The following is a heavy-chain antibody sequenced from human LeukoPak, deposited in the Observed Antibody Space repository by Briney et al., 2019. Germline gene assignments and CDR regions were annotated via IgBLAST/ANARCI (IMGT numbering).Heavy chain of an antibody. V-gene: IGHV4-34*01. CDR1: GGSFSSYY. CDR2: INHFGST. CDR3: ARLIHYDSSGYLDY. D-gene: IGHD3-22*01. J-gene: IGHJ4*02. Sequence: SETLSLTCAVYGGSFSSYYWSWIRQPPGKGLEWIGKINHFGSTNYNPSLKSRVTISVDMSKNQFSLKLTSVTAADTAVYYCARLIHYDSSGYLDYWGQGSLVTVAS.